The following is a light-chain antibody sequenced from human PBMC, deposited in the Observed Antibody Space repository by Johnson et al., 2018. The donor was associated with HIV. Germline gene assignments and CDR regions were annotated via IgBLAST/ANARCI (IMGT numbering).Light chain of an antibody. CDR2: DNN. Sequence: SVLTQPPSVSAAPGQKVTISCSGSSSNIGNNYVSWYQQLPGKAPKLLIYDNNKRPSGIPDRFSGSKSGTSATLGITGLQTGDEADYYCGTWDSSLSAAVFGTGTKVTVL. CDR3: GTWDSSLSAAV. V-gene: IGLV1-51*01. CDR1: SSNIGNNY. J-gene: IGLJ1*01.